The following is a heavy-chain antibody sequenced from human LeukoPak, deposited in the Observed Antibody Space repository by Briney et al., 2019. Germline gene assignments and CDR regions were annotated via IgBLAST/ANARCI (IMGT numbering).Heavy chain of an antibody. V-gene: IGHV3-23*01. CDR1: GFTFSSYA. Sequence: GGSLRLSCAASGFTFSSYAMSWVRQAPGKGLEWVSGISGSGGSTYYADSVKGRFTISRDNAKNSLYLQMNSLRGEDTAVYYCATDIRAGGDYWGQGTLVSVSS. D-gene: IGHD3-10*01. CDR3: ATDIRAGGDY. J-gene: IGHJ4*02. CDR2: ISGSGGST.